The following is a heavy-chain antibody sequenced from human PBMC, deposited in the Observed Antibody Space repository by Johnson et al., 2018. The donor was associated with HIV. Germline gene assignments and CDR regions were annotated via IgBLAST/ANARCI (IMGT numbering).Heavy chain of an antibody. CDR2: ISSSGSTK. J-gene: IGHJ3*02. CDR1: GFTFSDHY. Sequence: QVQLVESGGGLVQPGGSLRLSCAASGFTFSDHYMSWIRQAPGKGLEWVSYISSSGSTKYYTDSLKGRLTISRDNAKNSLYLQMNSLRAEDTAVYYCARVRWLQLGAFDIWGQGTMVTVSS. D-gene: IGHD5-24*01. V-gene: IGHV3-11*04. CDR3: ARVRWLQLGAFDI.